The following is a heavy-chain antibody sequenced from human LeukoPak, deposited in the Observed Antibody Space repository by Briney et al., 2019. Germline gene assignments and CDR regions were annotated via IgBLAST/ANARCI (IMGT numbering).Heavy chain of an antibody. CDR1: GCGFTSCY. CDR3: ARHIPGSGWHLDY. J-gene: IGHJ4*02. CDR2: IYPGDSDT. D-gene: IGHD6-19*01. V-gene: IGHV5-51*01. Sequence: IPTSGVGCGFTSCYIARGLRQPGGGGEWLRVIYPGDSDTRYSPSFKGLVTFSADKSISTAYLQWTSLKASDTAMYYCARHIPGSGWHLDYWGQGTLVTVSS.